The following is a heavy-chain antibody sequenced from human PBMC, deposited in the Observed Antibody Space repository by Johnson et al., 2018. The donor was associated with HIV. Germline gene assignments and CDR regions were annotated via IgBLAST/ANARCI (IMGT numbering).Heavy chain of an antibody. Sequence: VQLVESGGGLVQPGGSLRLSCAASGFTFSTYAMSWVRQAPGKGLVWVSRINRDGSTTDYADAVTGRFTISRDISKNTLYLQMNSLRAEDTAIYYCAKSKSDWYLQGAFDIWGLGTMVTVSS. D-gene: IGHD2-21*02. CDR1: GFTFSTYA. V-gene: IGHV3-23*03. CDR2: INRDGSTT. J-gene: IGHJ3*02. CDR3: AKSKSDWYLQGAFDI.